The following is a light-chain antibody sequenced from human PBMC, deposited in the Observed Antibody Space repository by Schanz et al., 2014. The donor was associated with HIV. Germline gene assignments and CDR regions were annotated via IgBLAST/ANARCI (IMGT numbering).Light chain of an antibody. CDR1: SRDVGSYNL. CDR3: QSFDSSLSGSNVV. J-gene: IGLJ2*01. CDR2: DVS. V-gene: IGLV2-14*02. Sequence: QSALTQPASVSGSPGQSITISCTGTSRDVGSYNLVSWDQQYPGKAPKLMIYDVSNRPSGVPDRFSGSKSGTSASLAITGLQAEDEADYYCQSFDSSLSGSNVVFGGGTQLTVL.